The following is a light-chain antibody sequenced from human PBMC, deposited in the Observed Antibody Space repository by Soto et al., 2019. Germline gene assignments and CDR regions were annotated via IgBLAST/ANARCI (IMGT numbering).Light chain of an antibody. J-gene: IGKJ5*01. Sequence: EIVLTHSPTNLALSPGSRSNLSCRASQSVSSTYFAWYQQKPGQAPRLLIYGASSRATGVPDRLSGSGSGTELTLTISRLEPEDFAVYYCQHYGNSFAFGQGTRLEIK. CDR3: QHYGNSFA. V-gene: IGKV3-20*01. CDR2: GAS. CDR1: QSVSSTY.